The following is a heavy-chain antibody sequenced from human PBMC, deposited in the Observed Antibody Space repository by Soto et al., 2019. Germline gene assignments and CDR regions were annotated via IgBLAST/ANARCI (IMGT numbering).Heavy chain of an antibody. CDR1: GGSISSSSYY. CDR2: IYYSGST. J-gene: IGHJ6*02. V-gene: IGHV4-39*01. Sequence: PSETLSLTCTVSGGSISSSSYYWGWIRQPPGKGLEWIGSIYYSGSTYYNPSLKSRVTISVDTSKNQFSLKLSSVTAADTAVYYCARLEGEHGDYEDYYYYGMEVWGQGTTVTVSS. D-gene: IGHD4-17*01. CDR3: ARLEGEHGDYEDYYYYGMEV.